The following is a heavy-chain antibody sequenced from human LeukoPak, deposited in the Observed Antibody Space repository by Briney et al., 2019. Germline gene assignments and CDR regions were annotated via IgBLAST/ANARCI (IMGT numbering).Heavy chain of an antibody. CDR3: AREYGSGSYHSGLYYFDY. J-gene: IGHJ4*02. CDR1: GGSISGYY. Sequence: SETPSLTCTVSGGSISGYYWSWIRQPAGKGLEWIGRIYTSGSTNYNPSLKSRVTMSVDTSKNQISLKLSSVTASDTAVYYCAREYGSGSYHSGLYYFDYWGQGTLVTVSS. CDR2: IYTSGST. D-gene: IGHD3-10*01. V-gene: IGHV4-4*07.